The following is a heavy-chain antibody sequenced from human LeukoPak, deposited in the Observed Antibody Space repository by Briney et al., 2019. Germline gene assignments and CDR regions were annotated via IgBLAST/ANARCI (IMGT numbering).Heavy chain of an antibody. J-gene: IGHJ4*02. CDR3: ARGGPRQYITMVRGVIRSFDY. V-gene: IGHV4-34*01. D-gene: IGHD3-10*01. Sequence: SETLSLTCAVYGGSFSGYYWSWIRQPPGKGLEWIGEINHSGSTNYNPSLKSRVTISVDTSKNQFSLKLSSVTAADTAVYYCARGGPRQYITMVRGVIRSFDYWGQGTLVTVSS. CDR2: INHSGST. CDR1: GGSFSGYY.